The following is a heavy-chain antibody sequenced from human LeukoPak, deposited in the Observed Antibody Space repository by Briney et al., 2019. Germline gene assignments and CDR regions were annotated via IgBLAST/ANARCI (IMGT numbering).Heavy chain of an antibody. D-gene: IGHD6-13*01. CDR3: ARFIAAPGYYYMDV. CDR2: IWHDGSDK. J-gene: IGHJ6*03. CDR1: GFTFDNYV. Sequence: GGSLRLSCAASGFTFDNYVMHWVRQAPGKGLEWVAVIWHDGSDKYYANSVKGRFTISRDNAKNSLYLQMNSLRAEDTAVYYCARFIAAPGYYYMDVWGKGTTVTVSS. V-gene: IGHV3-33*01.